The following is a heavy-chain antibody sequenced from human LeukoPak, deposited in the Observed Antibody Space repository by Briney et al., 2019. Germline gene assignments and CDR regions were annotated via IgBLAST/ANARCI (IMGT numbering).Heavy chain of an antibody. Sequence: SGGSLRLSCAASGFTFSSYSMNWVRQAPGKGLEWVSYISSSSSTIYYADSVRGRFTISRDNAKNSLYLQMNSLRAEDTAVYYCASNWASIAFDYWGQGTLVTVSS. D-gene: IGHD6-6*01. CDR1: GFTFSSYS. J-gene: IGHJ4*02. V-gene: IGHV3-48*01. CDR3: ASNWASIAFDY. CDR2: ISSSSSTI.